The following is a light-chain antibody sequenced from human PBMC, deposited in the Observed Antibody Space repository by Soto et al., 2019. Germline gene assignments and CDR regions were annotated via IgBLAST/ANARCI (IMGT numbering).Light chain of an antibody. Sequence: EIVLTQSPATLSLSPGERATLSCRASQSVSSYLAWYQQKPGQAPRLLIYDASNRATGIPARFSGSGSGTDFTLTISSLEPEDFAVYYCQQRSISPTFAGGTKVDIK. CDR3: QQRSISPT. J-gene: IGKJ4*01. CDR1: QSVSSY. CDR2: DAS. V-gene: IGKV3-11*01.